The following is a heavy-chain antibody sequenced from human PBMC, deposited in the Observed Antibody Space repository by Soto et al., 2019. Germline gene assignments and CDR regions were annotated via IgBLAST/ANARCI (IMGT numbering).Heavy chain of an antibody. CDR1: GFTFRDYG. CDR2: ISSASRNT. Sequence: PGGSLRLSCAASGFTFRDYGMNWVSQAPGRGPEWVAYISSASRNTYNADSVKGRFTISRDNARNSLYLQMNSLRDEDTAVYYCARAALYGYDYWGQGTPVTVSS. CDR3: ARAALYGYDY. J-gene: IGHJ4*02. D-gene: IGHD6-25*01. V-gene: IGHV3-48*02.